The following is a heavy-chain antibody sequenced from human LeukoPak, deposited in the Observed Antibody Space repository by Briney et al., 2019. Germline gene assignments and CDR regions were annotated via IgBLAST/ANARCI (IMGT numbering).Heavy chain of an antibody. J-gene: IGHJ4*02. V-gene: IGHV4-59*01. CDR3: ARDLKVGNTGYYFDY. CDR2: IYYSGST. D-gene: IGHD2/OR15-2a*01. CDR1: GGSTSNYY. Sequence: SETLSLTCTVSGGSTSNYYWSWIRQPPGKGLEWIGHIYYSGSTNYNPSLKTRVTLSLDTSKNQFSLKLSSVTAADTAVYYCARDLKVGNTGYYFDYWGQGTLVTVSS.